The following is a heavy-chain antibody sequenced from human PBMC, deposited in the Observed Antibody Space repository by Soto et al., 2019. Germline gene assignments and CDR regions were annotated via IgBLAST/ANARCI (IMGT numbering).Heavy chain of an antibody. J-gene: IGHJ4*02. CDR1: GGSISSSSYY. CDR2: IYYSGST. CDR3: ARHLHYDFWSGYSLGTVDY. D-gene: IGHD3-3*01. Sequence: QLQLQESGPGLVKPSETLSLTCTVSGGSISSSSYYWGWIRQPPGKGLEWIGSIYYSGSTYYNPSLKSRVTISVDTSKNQFSLKLSSVTAADTAVYYCARHLHYDFWSGYSLGTVDYWGQGTLVTASS. V-gene: IGHV4-39*01.